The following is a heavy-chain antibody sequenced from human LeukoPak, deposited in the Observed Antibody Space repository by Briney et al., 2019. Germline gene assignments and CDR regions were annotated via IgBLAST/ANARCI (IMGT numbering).Heavy chain of an antibody. D-gene: IGHD5-18*01. CDR2: INPDTGGT. J-gene: IGHJ4*02. CDR3: ARGGKRGYVNY. V-gene: IGHV1-2*02. Sequence: ASVKVSCKASGHTFTDYYMHWVRQAPGQGLEWMGWINPDTGGTNYAQKFQGRVTMTRDTSVTTAYMELSRLTSDDTAVYYCARGGKRGYVNYWGQGTLVTVSS. CDR1: GHTFTDYY.